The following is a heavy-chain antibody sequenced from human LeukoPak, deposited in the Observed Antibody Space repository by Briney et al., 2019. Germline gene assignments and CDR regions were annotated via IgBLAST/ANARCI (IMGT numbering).Heavy chain of an antibody. CDR3: VRHVARAFDI. Sequence: SETLSLTCAVYGGSFSGYYWSWIRQPPGKGLEWIGEINHSGSTNYNPSLKSRVTISIDTSKNQLSLKLSSVTAADTAVYSCVRHVARAFDIWGQGTKVTVSS. CDR2: INHSGST. J-gene: IGHJ3*02. V-gene: IGHV4-34*01. CDR1: GGSFSGYY.